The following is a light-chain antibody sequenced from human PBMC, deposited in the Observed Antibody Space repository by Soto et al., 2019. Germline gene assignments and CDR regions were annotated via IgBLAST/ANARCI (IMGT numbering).Light chain of an antibody. CDR3: SSYTSSTTSS. Sequence: QSARTQPASVSGSPGQSITISCTGTSSDVGGYNYVSWYQQHPGKAPKLMIYDVSNRPSGVSNRFSGSKSGNTASLTISGLQAEDEADYYCSSYTSSTTSSFGTGTKLTVL. CDR2: DVS. J-gene: IGLJ1*01. CDR1: SSDVGGYNY. V-gene: IGLV2-14*03.